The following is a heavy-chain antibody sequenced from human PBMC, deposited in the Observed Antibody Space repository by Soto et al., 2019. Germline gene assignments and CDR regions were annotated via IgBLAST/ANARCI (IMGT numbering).Heavy chain of an antibody. Sequence: ASVKVSCKASGYTFTGYAMHWVRQAPGQRLEWMGWINAGNGNTGYAQKFQGRVTMTRNTSISTAYMELSSLKSEDTAVYYCARLSFSSGYFPDYWGQGTLVTVSS. J-gene: IGHJ4*02. CDR2: INAGNGNT. D-gene: IGHD3-22*01. V-gene: IGHV1-3*01. CDR3: ARLSFSSGYFPDY. CDR1: GYTFTGYA.